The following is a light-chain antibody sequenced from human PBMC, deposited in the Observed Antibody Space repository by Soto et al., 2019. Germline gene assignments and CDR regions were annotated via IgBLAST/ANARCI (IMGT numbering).Light chain of an antibody. CDR2: GAS. Sequence: IAMTQSPATLSVSPVEGATLSCRASQSVSSHLAWYQHKPGQAPRLLIYGASTRASGIPARFSGSGSETDFTLTISSLQSEDSAVYYCQQYHNWPPIPFGQGGRLANK. CDR1: QSVSSH. V-gene: IGKV3-15*01. J-gene: IGKJ5*01. CDR3: QQYHNWPPIP.